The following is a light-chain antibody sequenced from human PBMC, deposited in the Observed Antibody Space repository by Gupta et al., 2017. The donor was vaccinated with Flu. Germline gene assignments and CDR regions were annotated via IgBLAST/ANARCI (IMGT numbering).Light chain of an antibody. CDR3: QHHGPSPP. J-gene: IGKJ4*01. Sequence: IVLTPSPGTLSLSPGDRPTLSCRASQSVGGRYLAWYKHKRGQAPRLLVCGASSRATGIPDRFSGSGSGTDFTLTISRLEPEDSAVYYCQHHGPSPPFGGGTRVEIK. CDR1: QSVGGRY. CDR2: GAS. V-gene: IGKV3-20*01.